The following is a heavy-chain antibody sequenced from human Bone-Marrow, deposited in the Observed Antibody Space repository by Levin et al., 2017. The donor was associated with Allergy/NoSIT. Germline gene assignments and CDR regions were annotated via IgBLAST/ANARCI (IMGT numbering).Heavy chain of an antibody. CDR3: ARSGTDYDFWSASVIDYGMDV. CDR2: IKHDGSVK. J-gene: IGHJ6*02. CDR1: GFSFSSYW. Sequence: SCVASGFSFSSYWMSWVRQAPGKGLEWVANIKHDGSVKYSVDSVKGRFTISRDNARNSLFLQMNSLRAEDTAVYYCARSGTDYDFWSASVIDYGMDVWGQGTTVTVSS. V-gene: IGHV3-7*01. D-gene: IGHD3-3*01.